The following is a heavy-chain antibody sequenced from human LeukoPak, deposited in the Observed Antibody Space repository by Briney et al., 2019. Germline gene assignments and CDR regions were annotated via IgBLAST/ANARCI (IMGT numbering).Heavy chain of an antibody. Sequence: GESLRLSCVASGFTFSSYWMTWVRQAPGKGLEWVANIKPDGSQIYYVDSVKGRYTISRDNAKTSLYLQMNSLRAEDTAVYYCARDLNWETYWGQGTLVSVSS. D-gene: IGHD7-27*01. V-gene: IGHV3-7*01. CDR2: IKPDGSQI. CDR3: ARDLNWETY. J-gene: IGHJ4*02. CDR1: GFTFSSYW.